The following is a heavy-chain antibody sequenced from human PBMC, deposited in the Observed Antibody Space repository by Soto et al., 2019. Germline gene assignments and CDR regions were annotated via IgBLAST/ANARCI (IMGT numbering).Heavy chain of an antibody. J-gene: IGHJ4*02. CDR3: ASRYNWNDGFGY. Sequence: SETLSLTCTVSGVSISSSSYYWGWIRQPPGKGLEWIGSIYYSGSTYYNPSLKSRVTISVDTSKNQFSLKLSSVTAADTAVYYCASRYNWNDGFGYWGQGTLVTVSS. CDR2: IYYSGST. D-gene: IGHD1-1*01. V-gene: IGHV4-39*01. CDR1: GVSISSSSYY.